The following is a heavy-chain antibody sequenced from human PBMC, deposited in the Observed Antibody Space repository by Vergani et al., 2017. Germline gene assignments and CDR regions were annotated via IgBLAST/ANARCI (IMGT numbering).Heavy chain of an antibody. CDR1: GFTFPAHG. J-gene: IGHJ3*02. D-gene: IGHD6-19*01. CDR3: AKGGRSEVAGTFGAFDI. V-gene: IGHV3-23*01. Sequence: EVQLLESGGGSAQPGESLRLSCVASGFTFPAHGLNWVRQAPGKGLEWVSGISGQNFRTHYADSVKGRFTISRDDSKNTLFLHMNSLRPEDTAVYYCAKGGRSEVAGTFGAFDIWGQGTMVNVSS. CDR2: ISGQNFRT.